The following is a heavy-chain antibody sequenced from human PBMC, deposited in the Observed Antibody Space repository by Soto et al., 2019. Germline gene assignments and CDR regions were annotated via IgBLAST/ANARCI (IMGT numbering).Heavy chain of an antibody. J-gene: IGHJ4*02. Sequence: QVQLVESGGGVVQPGRSLRLSCAASGFTFSRYGMNWVRQASGKGLEWVAVISYDGSNKYYADSVKGRFTISRDDFKNTLYLQMNSLRAEDTAVYYCAKDGQWLVMGDFDHWGQGTLVTVSS. V-gene: IGHV3-30*18. CDR3: AKDGQWLVMGDFDH. D-gene: IGHD6-19*01. CDR2: ISYDGSNK. CDR1: GFTFSRYG.